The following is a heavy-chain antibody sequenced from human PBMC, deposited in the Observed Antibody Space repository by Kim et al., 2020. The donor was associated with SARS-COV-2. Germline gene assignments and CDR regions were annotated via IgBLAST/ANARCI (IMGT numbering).Heavy chain of an antibody. D-gene: IGHD6-19*01. V-gene: IGHV5-51*01. CDR2: IYPADSDT. J-gene: IGHJ4*02. CDR3: AIRRSSSGVSFFDY. Sequence: GESLKISCKGSGYIFTNYWIGWVRQMPGTGLEWMGIIYPADSDTRYNPSFQGQVSISADKSISTAYLQWSSLKASDTAMYYCAIRRSSSGVSFFDYWGQGTLVTVSS. CDR1: GYIFTNYW.